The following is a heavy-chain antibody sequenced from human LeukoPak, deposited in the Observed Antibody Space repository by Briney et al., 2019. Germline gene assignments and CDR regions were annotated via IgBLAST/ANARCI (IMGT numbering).Heavy chain of an antibody. V-gene: IGHV1-69*06. CDR3: ARTEGGYDWGGFDY. J-gene: IGHJ4*02. Sequence: GASVKVSCKASGGTFSSYAISWVRQAPGQGLEWMGGIIPIFGTANYAQKFQGRVTITADKSTSTDYMELSSLRSEDTAVYYCARTEGGYDWGGFDYWGQGTLVTVSS. CDR2: IIPIFGTA. D-gene: IGHD5-12*01. CDR1: GGTFSSYA.